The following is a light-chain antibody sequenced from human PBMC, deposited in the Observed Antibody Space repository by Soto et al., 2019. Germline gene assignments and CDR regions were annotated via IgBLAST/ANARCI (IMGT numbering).Light chain of an antibody. CDR3: QQYDNWPLT. CDR2: GAS. CDR1: ESVSSK. J-gene: IGKJ4*01. Sequence: IVMTQSPATLSVSPGERATLSCSASESVSSKLAWYQHKPGQAPRLLIYGASTRATGIPARFSGSGSGTEFTLTISSLQSEDFAIYYCQQYDNWPLTFGRGTKVEIK. V-gene: IGKV3-15*01.